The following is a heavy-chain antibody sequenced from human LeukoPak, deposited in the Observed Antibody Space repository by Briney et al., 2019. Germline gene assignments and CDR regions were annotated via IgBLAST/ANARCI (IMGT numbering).Heavy chain of an antibody. CDR1: GYTFTSYA. CDR2: INTNTWNP. CDR3: ARDMGVGPYYYFWSSWNYYYMDV. D-gene: IGHD3-3*01. J-gene: IGHJ6*03. V-gene: IGHV7-4-1*01. Sequence: GSSVPVSCQASGYTFTSYAMHWVRQAPGKGLDGMGWINTNTWNPKYAPGFTGRIVFSFDTSVSTAYLQVGSLKAEDTAVYCCARDMGVGPYYYFWSSWNYYYMDVWGKGTTVTVAS.